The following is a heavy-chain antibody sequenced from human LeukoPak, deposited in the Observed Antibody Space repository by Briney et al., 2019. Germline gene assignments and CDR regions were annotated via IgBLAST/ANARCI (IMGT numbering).Heavy chain of an antibody. CDR2: INHSGST. CDR1: GGSISSYY. Sequence: PSETLSLTCTVSGGSISSYYWSWIRQPPGKGLEWIGEINHSGSTNYNPSLKSRVTISVDTSKNQFSLKLSSVTAVDTAVYYCARNGGYTAWWYFDLWGRGTLVTVSS. D-gene: IGHD6-13*01. J-gene: IGHJ2*01. V-gene: IGHV4-34*01. CDR3: ARNGGYTAWWYFDL.